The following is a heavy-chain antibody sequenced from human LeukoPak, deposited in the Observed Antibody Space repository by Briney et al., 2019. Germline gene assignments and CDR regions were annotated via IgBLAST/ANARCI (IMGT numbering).Heavy chain of an antibody. V-gene: IGHV1-2*02. J-gene: IGHJ4*02. CDR2: INPNSGGT. D-gene: IGHD3-9*01. CDR1: GYTFTGYY. CDR3: ARRGDGDILTAYYYFDY. Sequence: GASVKVSRKASGYTFTGYYIHWVRQAPGQGLEWMGWINPNSGGTIYAQKFQGRVTMTRDTSISTVYMELNSLRSDDTAVYYCARRGDGDILTAYYYFDYWGQGTLVTVSS.